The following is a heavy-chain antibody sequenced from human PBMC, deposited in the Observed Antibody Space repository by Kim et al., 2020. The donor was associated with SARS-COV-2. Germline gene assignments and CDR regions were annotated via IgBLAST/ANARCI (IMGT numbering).Heavy chain of an antibody. J-gene: IGHJ4*02. D-gene: IGHD2-2*01. V-gene: IGHV5-51*01. Sequence: GESLKISCKGSGYSFTSYWIGWVRQMPGKGLEWMGIIYPGDSDTRYSPSFQGQVTISADKSISTAYLQWSSLKASDTAMYYCARLPYCSSTSCYALLDYWGQGTLVTVSS. CDR2: IYPGDSDT. CDR3: ARLPYCSSTSCYALLDY. CDR1: GYSFTSYW.